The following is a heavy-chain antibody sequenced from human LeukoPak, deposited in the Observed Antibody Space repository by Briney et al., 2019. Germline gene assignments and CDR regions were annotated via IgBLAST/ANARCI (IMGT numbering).Heavy chain of an antibody. J-gene: IGHJ3*02. CDR2: ISSSSSYI. V-gene: IGHV3-21*01. CDR1: GFTFSSYS. D-gene: IGHD2-15*01. CDR3: ARGRPTIVVVVAARRGAFDI. Sequence: PGGSLRLSCAASGFTFSSYSMNWVRQAPGKGLEWVSSISSSSSYIYYADSVKGRFTISRDNAKNSLYLQMNSLRAEDTAVYYCARGRPTIVVVVAARRGAFDIWGQGTMVTVSS.